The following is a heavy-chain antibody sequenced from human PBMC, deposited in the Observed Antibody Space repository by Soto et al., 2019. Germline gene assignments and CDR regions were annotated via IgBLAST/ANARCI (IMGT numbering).Heavy chain of an antibody. CDR1: GDSMTSYY. CDR2: IYSSGSI. V-gene: IGHV4-4*08. D-gene: IGHD2-15*01. J-gene: IGHJ4*02. Sequence: SETLSLTCTVSGDSMTSYYWSWIRQPPGKGLEWIGYIYSSGSISYSPSLKSRVTIFVDTSKNQFSLKLSSVTAADTAVYYCARRGKSAHCSGGSCYFDYWGQRTLVTVSS. CDR3: ARRGKSAHCSGGSCYFDY.